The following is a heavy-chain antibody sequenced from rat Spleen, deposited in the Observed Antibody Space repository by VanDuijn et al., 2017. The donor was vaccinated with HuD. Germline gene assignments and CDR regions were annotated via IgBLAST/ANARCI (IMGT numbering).Heavy chain of an antibody. CDR1: GFSLISNS. CDR2: IWGDGST. J-gene: IGHJ2*01. CDR3: ARASFDY. V-gene: IGHV2-1*01. Sequence: QVQLKESGPGLVQPSQTLSLICTVSGFSLISNSVHWVRQPPGKGLEWMGGIWGDGSTDYNSALKSRLSISRDTSKSQVYLEMTSLQTEDTATYYCARASFDYWGQGVMVTVSS.